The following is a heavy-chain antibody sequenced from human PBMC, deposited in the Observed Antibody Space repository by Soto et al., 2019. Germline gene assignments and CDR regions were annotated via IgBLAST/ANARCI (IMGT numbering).Heavy chain of an antibody. Sequence: GASVKVSCKASGYTFTGYYMHWVRQAPGQGLEWMGWINPNSGGTNYAQKFQGRVTMTRDTSISTAYMELSRLRSDDTAVYYCARRVGTWPFHFDYWGQGTLVTVSS. CDR2: INPNSGGT. CDR3: ARRVGTWPFHFDY. V-gene: IGHV1-2*02. CDR1: GYTFTGYY. J-gene: IGHJ4*02.